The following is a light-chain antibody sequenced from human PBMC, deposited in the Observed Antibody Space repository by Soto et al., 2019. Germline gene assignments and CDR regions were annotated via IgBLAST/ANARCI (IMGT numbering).Light chain of an antibody. CDR3: ATWDDSLPAV. Sequence: QSVLTQPPSASGTPGQRVTISCSGSTSNIGSKTVSWYQQLPGSAPRVLIYNNNERPSGVPDRFSGSKSGTSASLAISGLQSEDEADDYCATWDDSLPAVFGGGTKLTVL. J-gene: IGLJ2*01. V-gene: IGLV1-44*01. CDR1: TSNIGSKT. CDR2: NNN.